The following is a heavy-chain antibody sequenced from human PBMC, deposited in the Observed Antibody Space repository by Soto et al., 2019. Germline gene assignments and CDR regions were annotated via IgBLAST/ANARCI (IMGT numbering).Heavy chain of an antibody. J-gene: IGHJ6*02. CDR1: LFDFGSFG. D-gene: IGHD1-26*01. CDR3: SADHPHMAMGWPV. CDR2: IFVVPGST. V-gene: IGHV1-58*02. Sequence: VKVSCKASLFDFGSFGIQFLRQTRGRGLEWIGWIFVVPGSTNYARQFQGRVAISRDMSSSTAYLDLYDLKSDDTAVYFCSADHPHMAMGWPVWGQGTTVTVSS.